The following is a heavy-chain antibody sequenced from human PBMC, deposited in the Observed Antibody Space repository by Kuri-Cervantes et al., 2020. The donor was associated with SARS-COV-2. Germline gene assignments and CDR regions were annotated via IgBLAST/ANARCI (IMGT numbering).Heavy chain of an antibody. Sequence: SETLSLTCAVYGGSYSGYYWTWIRQPPGKGLEWIGEINHRGSTNYNPSLKSRVTISVDKSKNQFSLKLSSVTAADTAVYYCARGQYCSSTSCYATYYYYYYYGMDVWGQGTTVTVSS. CDR3: ARGQYCSSTSCYATYYYYYYYGMDV. CDR2: INHRGST. CDR1: GGSYSGYY. D-gene: IGHD2-2*01. V-gene: IGHV4-34*01. J-gene: IGHJ6*02.